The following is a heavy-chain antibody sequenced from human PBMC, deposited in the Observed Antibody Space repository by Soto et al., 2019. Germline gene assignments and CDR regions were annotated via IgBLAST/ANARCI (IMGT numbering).Heavy chain of an antibody. V-gene: IGHV3-23*01. D-gene: IGHD6-6*01. CDR3: AKRSSASTFDY. CDR2: ISGSDDST. Sequence: EVQLLESGGGLVQPGESLRLSCAASGFTFSSYAMSWVRQAPGKGLEWVSVISGSDDSTYYADSVKGRFTSSRDNSKNTLYLRMNSLRAEDTAVYYCAKRSSASTFDYWCQGTLVTVSS. J-gene: IGHJ4*02. CDR1: GFTFSSYA.